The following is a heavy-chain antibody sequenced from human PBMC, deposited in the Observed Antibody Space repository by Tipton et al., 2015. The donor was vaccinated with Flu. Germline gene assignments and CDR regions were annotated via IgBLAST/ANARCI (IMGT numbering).Heavy chain of an antibody. Sequence: SLRLSCAASGFTFSDYYMSWIRQAPGKGLEWVSYISSSGSTIYNADSVKGRFIISRDNAKNSLYLQMNSLRAEDTAVYYCARAGAHGYTLVQDSWGQGALVTVSS. V-gene: IGHV3-11*01. CDR2: ISSSGSTI. CDR1: GFTFSDYY. J-gene: IGHJ4*02. CDR3: ARAGAHGYTLVQDS. D-gene: IGHD5-24*01.